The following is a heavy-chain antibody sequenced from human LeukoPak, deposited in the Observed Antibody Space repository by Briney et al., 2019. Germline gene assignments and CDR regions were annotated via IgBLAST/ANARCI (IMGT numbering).Heavy chain of an antibody. D-gene: IGHD6-13*01. V-gene: IGHV3-23*01. Sequence: GGSLRLSCAASGFTLSSYAMSWVRQAPGKGPEWVSAISGSGGSTYYADSVKGRFTISRDNSKNTLYLQMNSLRAEDTAVYYCAKVRKQQLVYDAFDIWGQGTMVTVSS. J-gene: IGHJ3*02. CDR3: AKVRKQQLVYDAFDI. CDR2: ISGSGGST. CDR1: GFTLSSYA.